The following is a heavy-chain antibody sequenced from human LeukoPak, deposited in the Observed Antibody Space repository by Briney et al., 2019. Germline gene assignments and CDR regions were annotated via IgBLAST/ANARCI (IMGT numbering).Heavy chain of an antibody. CDR1: GFTFSSYK. CDR2: ISSSRSEK. CDR3: ASDAVLKLLWPYFDY. J-gene: IGHJ4*02. D-gene: IGHD2-2*01. V-gene: IGHV3-21*01. Sequence: PGGSLRLSCAASGFTFSSYKMNWVGQAPGKGLEGVSSISSSRSEKYYADLVKGRFTICRDNVKKSLYLQMNILRAEDTAVYYFASDAVLKLLWPYFDYWGQGTLVTVSS.